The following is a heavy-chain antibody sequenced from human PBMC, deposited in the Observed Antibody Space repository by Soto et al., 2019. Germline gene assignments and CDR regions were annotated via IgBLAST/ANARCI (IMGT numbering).Heavy chain of an antibody. D-gene: IGHD6-25*01. V-gene: IGHV4-59*01. CDR1: GGSISSYY. CDR2: IYYSGST. CDR3: ARATSGPANYYYYSGMEV. J-gene: IGHJ6*02. Sequence: ASETLSLTCTVSGGSISSYYWSWIRQPPGKGLEWIGYIYYSGSTNYNPSLKSRVTISVDTSKNQFSLKLSSVTAADTAVYYCARATSGPANYYYYSGMEVGGQGPTVTVPS.